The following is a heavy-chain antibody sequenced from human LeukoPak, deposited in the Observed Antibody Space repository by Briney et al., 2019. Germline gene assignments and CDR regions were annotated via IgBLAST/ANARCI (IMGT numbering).Heavy chain of an antibody. J-gene: IGHJ4*02. CDR2: IYYSGST. D-gene: IGHD5-18*01. CDR1: GGSISSYY. Sequence: SETLSLTCTVSGGSISSYYWSWIRQPPGKGLERIAYIYYSGSTNYNPFLKSRVTISVDTSKNQFSLKLSSVTAADTAVYYCARDARGYSYIDYWGQGTLVTVSS. CDR3: ARDARGYSYIDY. V-gene: IGHV4-59*13.